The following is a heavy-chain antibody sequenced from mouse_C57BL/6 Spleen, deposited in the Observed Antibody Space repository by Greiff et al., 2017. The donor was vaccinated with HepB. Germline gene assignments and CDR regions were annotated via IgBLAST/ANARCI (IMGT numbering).Heavy chain of an antibody. CDR1: GYTFTSYW. CDR2: IDPSDSYT. V-gene: IGHV1-50*01. D-gene: IGHD2-1*01. CDR3: ARGGNGYYFDY. Sequence: QVQLKQPGAELVKPGASVKLSCKASGYTFTSYWMQWVKQRPGQGLEWIGEIDPSDSYTNYNQKFKGKATLTVDTSSSTAYMQLSSLTSEDSAVYYCARGGNGYYFDYWGQGTTLTVSS. J-gene: IGHJ2*01.